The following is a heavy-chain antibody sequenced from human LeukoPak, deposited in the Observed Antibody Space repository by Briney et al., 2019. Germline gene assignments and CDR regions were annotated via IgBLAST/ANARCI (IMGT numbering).Heavy chain of an antibody. Sequence: GGSLRLSCAGSGFTPSSYTMNWVRQAPGKGLEWVSVIYSGGSTYYADSVKGRFTISRDNSKNTLYLQMNSLRAEDTAVYYCARFPPPGETAMVETFDYWGQGTLVTVSS. J-gene: IGHJ4*02. D-gene: IGHD5-18*01. V-gene: IGHV3-53*01. CDR1: GFTPSSYT. CDR3: ARFPPPGETAMVETFDY. CDR2: IYSGGST.